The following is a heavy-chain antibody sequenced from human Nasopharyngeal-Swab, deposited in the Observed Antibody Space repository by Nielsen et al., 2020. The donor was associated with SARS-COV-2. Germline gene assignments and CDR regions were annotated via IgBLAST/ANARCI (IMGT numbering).Heavy chain of an antibody. D-gene: IGHD1/OR15-1a*01. CDR1: DGSINSGTYY. J-gene: IGHJ4*02. CDR3: ARHRGLTTIFDY. Sequence: SETLSLTCNVSDGSINSGTYYWGWIRQPPGKGLQWIGTVYFSGSTHYNPSLKSRVTISIDTSKNPFSLKLSSVTVADTAVYYCARHRGLTTIFDYWGQGALVTVSS. CDR2: VYFSGST. V-gene: IGHV4-39*01.